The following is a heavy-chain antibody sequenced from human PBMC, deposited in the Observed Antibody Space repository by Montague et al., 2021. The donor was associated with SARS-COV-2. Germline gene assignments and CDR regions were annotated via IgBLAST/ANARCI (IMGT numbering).Heavy chain of an antibody. J-gene: IGHJ4*02. CDR2: IFYTGST. CDR1: AGSISSHY. CDR3: ARAQNICFIANCVNYFDL. V-gene: IGHV4-59*11. D-gene: IGHD2-15*01. Sequence: SETLSLTCTVSAGSISSHYWSWIRQPPGKALEWIGYIFYTGSTKFNPSLKGRVSMSLDTSKNHFSLRLSAVTAADTARYYCARAQNICFIANCVNYFDLWGLGALVTVSS.